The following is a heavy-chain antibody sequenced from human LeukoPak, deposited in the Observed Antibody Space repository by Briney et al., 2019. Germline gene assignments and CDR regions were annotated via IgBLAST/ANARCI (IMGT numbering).Heavy chain of an antibody. V-gene: IGHV3-20*04. CDR3: TRGNYYFDN. Sequence: PGGSLRLSCAASGFTFDDYGMSWVRQAPGKGLEWVCDINWNGGNTNYADSVKGRFTISRDNAKNSLYLQMTSLRAEDTAFYYCTRGNYYFDNWGQGTLVTVSS. J-gene: IGHJ4*02. CDR2: INWNGGNT. CDR1: GFTFDDYG.